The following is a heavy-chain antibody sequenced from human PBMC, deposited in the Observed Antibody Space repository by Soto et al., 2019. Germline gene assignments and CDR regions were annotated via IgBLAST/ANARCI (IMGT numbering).Heavy chain of an antibody. D-gene: IGHD4-17*01. CDR2: IYPSDSDT. CDR3: ARPANTVADHFDL. V-gene: IGHV5-51*01. J-gene: IGHJ4*02. Sequence: GESLKISCKGSGYSFDNYWIGWVRQMPGKGLEWMGIIYPSDSDTRYSPSFQGQVTISADQSINTAYLQWDSLKASDTAIYYCARPANTVADHFDLWGQGTPVTVSS. CDR1: GYSFDNYW.